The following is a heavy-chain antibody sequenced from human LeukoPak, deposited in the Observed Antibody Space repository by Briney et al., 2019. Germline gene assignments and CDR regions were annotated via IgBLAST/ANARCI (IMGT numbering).Heavy chain of an antibody. J-gene: IGHJ4*02. V-gene: IGHV3-30*03. CDR3: ATHNYWRKDY. D-gene: IGHD5-24*01. Sequence: GGSLRLSCAASGFTFSSYGMHWVRQAPGKGLEWVAVISYDGSNKYYADSVKGRFTISRDNSKNTLYLQMSSLRDEDSGIYYCATHNYWRKDYWGQGTLVTVSS. CDR1: GFTFSSYG. CDR2: ISYDGSNK.